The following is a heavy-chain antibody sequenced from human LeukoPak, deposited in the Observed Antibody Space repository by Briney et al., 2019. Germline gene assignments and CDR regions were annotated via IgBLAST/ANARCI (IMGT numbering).Heavy chain of an antibody. J-gene: IGHJ4*02. CDR1: GFTFRSHA. Sequence: GGSLRLSCAASGFTFRSHAMHWVRQAPGKGLEWVAVILYDGSNKYYGDSVKGRFTISRGNSKNTLYLQMNSLRAEDTAVYYCARDFGKHPPMYSSGCASDYWGQGTLVTVSS. V-gene: IGHV3-30-3*01. CDR2: ILYDGSNK. D-gene: IGHD6-19*01. CDR3: ARDFGKHPPMYSSGCASDY.